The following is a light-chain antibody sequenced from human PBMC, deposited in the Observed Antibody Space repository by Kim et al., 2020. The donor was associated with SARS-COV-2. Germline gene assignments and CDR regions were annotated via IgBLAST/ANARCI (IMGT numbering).Light chain of an antibody. J-gene: IGLJ1*01. Sequence: VNHSCAGSSSNIGAGYDVHWYQQLPGTAPKLLLYGNSNRPSGVPDRFSGSKSGTSASLAITGLQAEDEADYYCQSYDSSLSAHYVFGTGTKVTVL. CDR1: SSNIGAGYD. CDR2: GNS. CDR3: QSYDSSLSAHYV. V-gene: IGLV1-40*01.